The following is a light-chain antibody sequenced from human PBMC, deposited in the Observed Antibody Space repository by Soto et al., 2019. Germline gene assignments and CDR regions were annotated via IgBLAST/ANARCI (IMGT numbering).Light chain of an antibody. CDR2: DNS. CDR3: QSYDRSLSGSRV. J-gene: IGLJ1*01. CDR1: SSNIGAGYD. Sequence: QAVVTQPSSVSGAPGQRVTISCTGSSSNIGAGYDVHWYQQLPGTAPKLLIYDNSNRPSGVPDRFSGSKSGTSASLAITGLQAEDEADYYCQSYDRSLSGSRVFGTGTKLTVL. V-gene: IGLV1-40*01.